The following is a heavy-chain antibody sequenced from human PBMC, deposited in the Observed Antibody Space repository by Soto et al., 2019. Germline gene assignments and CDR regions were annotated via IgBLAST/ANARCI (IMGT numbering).Heavy chain of an antibody. J-gene: IGHJ3*02. CDR3: ASGTSYDAFVI. V-gene: IGHV1-2*04. CDR2: INPNSGGT. D-gene: IGHD6-6*01. Sequence: QVQLVQSGAEVKKPGAAVKVSCKASGSTFTGYYMHWVRQAPGQGLEWMGWINPNSGGTNYAQTFQGWVTMTRDTSFITAYMALSRLRSDDTALSSWASGTSYDAFVILGQGTMVTVSS. CDR1: GSTFTGYY.